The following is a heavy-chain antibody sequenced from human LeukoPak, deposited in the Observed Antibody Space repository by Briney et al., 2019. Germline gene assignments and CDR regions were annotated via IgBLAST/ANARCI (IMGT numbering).Heavy chain of an antibody. J-gene: IGHJ3*02. Sequence: SETLSLTCTVSSGSIRNSNYYWGWIRQPPGKGLEWIGNIYYSGTANYNPSLKSRVIISVDTSKNQFSLKLSSVTAADTAVYYCARPLHRLAHDAFDIWGQGTMVTVSS. V-gene: IGHV4-61*05. CDR3: ARPLHRLAHDAFDI. D-gene: IGHD5-12*01. CDR1: SGSIRNSNYY. CDR2: IYYSGTA.